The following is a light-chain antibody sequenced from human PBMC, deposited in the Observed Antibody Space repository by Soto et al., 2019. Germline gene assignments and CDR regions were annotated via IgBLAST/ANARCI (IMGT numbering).Light chain of an antibody. V-gene: IGLV2-14*01. CDR3: GSYTRSTTYV. J-gene: IGLJ1*01. Sequence: QSALTQPASVSGSPGQSITISCTGTSSDVGAYNYVSWYQQHPGKAPKLMIYEVSNRPSGVSDRFYGSKSGNTASLTISGLQAEDASDYYCGSYTRSTTYVFGTGTKLTVL. CDR1: SSDVGAYNY. CDR2: EVS.